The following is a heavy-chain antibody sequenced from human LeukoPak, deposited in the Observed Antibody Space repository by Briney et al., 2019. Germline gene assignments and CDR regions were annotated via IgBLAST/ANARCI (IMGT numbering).Heavy chain of an antibody. CDR3: ARGGSSWQSFDY. D-gene: IGHD6-13*01. J-gene: IGHJ4*02. CDR2: IYTSGST. V-gene: IGHV4-4*07. CDR1: GGSISSYY. Sequence: SETLSLTCTVSGGSISSYYLSWIRQAAGKGLQSIGRIYTSGSTDYNPSLKTRLTMSVDTSKNQFSLKLSSVTAADTAVYYCARGGSSWQSFDYWGQGTLVTVSS.